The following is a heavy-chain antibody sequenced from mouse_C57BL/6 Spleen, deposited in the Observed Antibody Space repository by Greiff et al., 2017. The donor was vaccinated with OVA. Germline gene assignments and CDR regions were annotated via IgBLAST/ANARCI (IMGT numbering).Heavy chain of an antibody. D-gene: IGHD1-1*01. J-gene: IGHJ4*01. Sequence: QVQLQQPGTELVKPGASVKLSCKASGYTFTSYWMHWVKQRPGQGLEWIGNINPSNGGTNYNEKFKSKATLTVDNSSSTAYMQLSSLTSEDSAVYYCARSEGGFSTTVVADYYAMDYWGQGTSVTVSS. CDR1: GYTFTSYW. CDR2: INPSNGGT. V-gene: IGHV1-53*01. CDR3: ARSEGGFSTTVVADYYAMDY.